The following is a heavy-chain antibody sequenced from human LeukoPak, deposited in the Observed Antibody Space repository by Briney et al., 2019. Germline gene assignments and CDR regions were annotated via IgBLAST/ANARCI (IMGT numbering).Heavy chain of an antibody. CDR3: ASPLQWLMAEPRA. V-gene: IGHV4-39*01. CDR1: GVSIRSSSYY. Sequence: PSETLSLTCTVSGVSIRSSSYYWGWIRQPPGKGLEWIGSIYYSGSTYYNPSLKSRVTISADTSKNQFSLKLSSVTAADTAVYYCASPLQWLMAEPRAWGQGTLVTVSS. CDR2: IYYSGST. J-gene: IGHJ5*02. D-gene: IGHD6-19*01.